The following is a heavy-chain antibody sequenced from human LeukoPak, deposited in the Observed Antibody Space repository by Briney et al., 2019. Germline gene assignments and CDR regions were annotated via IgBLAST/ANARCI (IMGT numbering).Heavy chain of an antibody. CDR2: IYSGGRT. CDR1: GFNVSNTY. Sequence: GGSLRLSCVVTGFNVSNTYMSWVRQAPGKGLEWVSVIYSGGRTYYADSVKGRFTMSRDNSKNTLYFQMNSLTAKDTAVYFCARGTWNPALLDSWGQGTLVTVSS. V-gene: IGHV3-53*01. CDR3: ARGTWNPALLDS. D-gene: IGHD1-1*01. J-gene: IGHJ4*02.